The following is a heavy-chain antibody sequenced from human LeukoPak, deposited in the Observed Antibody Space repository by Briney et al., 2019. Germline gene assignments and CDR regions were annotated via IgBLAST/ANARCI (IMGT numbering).Heavy chain of an antibody. V-gene: IGHV1-69*06. CDR1: GGTFSSYA. D-gene: IGHD3-22*01. CDR2: IIPIFGTA. J-gene: IGHJ4*02. Sequence: SVKVSCKASGGTFSSYAISWVRQAPGQGLEWMGGIIPIFGTANYAQKFQGRVTITADKSTSTAYMELSSLRSEDTAVYYCARSSRGQTYYYDSSGYLTFDYWGQGTLVTVSS. CDR3: ARSSRGQTYYYDSSGYLTFDY.